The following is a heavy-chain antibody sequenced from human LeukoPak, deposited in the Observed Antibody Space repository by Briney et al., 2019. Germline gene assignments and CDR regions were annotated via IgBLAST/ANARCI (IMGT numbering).Heavy chain of an antibody. D-gene: IGHD3-10*01. J-gene: IGHJ4*02. CDR2: INQDRSEK. Sequence: PGGSLRLSCAASGFTFSSYWVSWVRQAPGKGLEWVANINQDRSEKYYVDSVKGRFTISRDNAKNSLYLQMNSLRAEDTAVYYCARDRGDPTVYWGQGTLVTVSS. V-gene: IGHV3-7*01. CDR1: GFTFSSYW. CDR3: ARDRGDPTVY.